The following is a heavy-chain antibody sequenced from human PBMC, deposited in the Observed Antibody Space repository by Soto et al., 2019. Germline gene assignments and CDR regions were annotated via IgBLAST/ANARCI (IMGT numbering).Heavy chain of an antibody. V-gene: IGHV3-30*18. D-gene: IGHD1-7*01. J-gene: IGHJ3*02. CDR2: ISYDGSNK. CDR1: GFTFSSYG. CDR3: AKEGKLELTSAFDI. Sequence: QVQLVESGGGVVQPGRSRRLSCAASGFTFSSYGMHWVRQAPGKGLEWVAVISYDGSNKYYADSVKGRFTISRDNSKNTLYLQMNSLRAEDTAVYYCAKEGKLELTSAFDIWGQGTMVTVSS.